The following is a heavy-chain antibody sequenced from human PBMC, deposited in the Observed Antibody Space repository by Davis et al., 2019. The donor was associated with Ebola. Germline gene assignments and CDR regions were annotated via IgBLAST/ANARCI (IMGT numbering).Heavy chain of an antibody. V-gene: IGHV4-59*08. J-gene: IGHJ5*02. CDR3: ARVKRLELWPGWFDP. CDR1: GGSISSYY. D-gene: IGHD1-7*01. Sequence: PSETLSLTCTVSGGSISSYYWSWIRQPPGKGLEWIGYIYYSGSTNYNPSLKSRVTISVDTSKNQFSLKLSSVTAADTAVYYCARVKRLELWPGWFDPWGQGTLVTVSS. CDR2: IYYSGST.